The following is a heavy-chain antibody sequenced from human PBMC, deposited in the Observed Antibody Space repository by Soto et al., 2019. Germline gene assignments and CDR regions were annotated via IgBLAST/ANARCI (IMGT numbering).Heavy chain of an antibody. CDR1: GFTFSSYA. CDR3: AKDPGLGVSIAAAGYFDY. J-gene: IGHJ4*02. D-gene: IGHD6-13*01. Sequence: GGSLRLSCADSGFTFSSYAMSWVRQAPGKGLEWVSAISGSGGSTYYADSVKGRFNISRDNSKNKLYLQMNSLRAEDTAVYSCAKDPGLGVSIAAAGYFDYWGQVTLVAVSS. V-gene: IGHV3-23*01. CDR2: ISGSGGST.